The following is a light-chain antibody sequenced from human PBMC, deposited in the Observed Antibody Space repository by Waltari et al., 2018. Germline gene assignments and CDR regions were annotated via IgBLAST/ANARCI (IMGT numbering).Light chain of an antibody. Sequence: QSALTQPASVSGSPGQSITISCTGSSSDIGGYYSVSWYQQHPGKAPKLIIYEVSKRPSVISNRFSAAKSGNTASLTISGRQAEDEADYYCTAFTSYTTLYVFGTGTTVTVL. V-gene: IGLV2-14*03. CDR1: SSDIGGYYS. CDR2: EVS. J-gene: IGLJ1*01. CDR3: TAFTSYTTLYV.